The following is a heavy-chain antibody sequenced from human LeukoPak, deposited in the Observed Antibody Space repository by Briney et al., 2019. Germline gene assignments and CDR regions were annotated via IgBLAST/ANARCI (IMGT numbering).Heavy chain of an antibody. Sequence: GASVKVSCKASGYTFTSYAMHWVRQAPGQRLEWMGWINAGNGNTKYSQKFQGRVTITRDTSASTAYMELSSLRSEDTAVYYCARKGIAAAGTVFDYWGQGTLVTVSS. CDR3: ARKGIAAAGTVFDY. CDR2: INAGNGNT. D-gene: IGHD6-13*01. CDR1: GYTFTSYA. J-gene: IGHJ4*02. V-gene: IGHV1-3*01.